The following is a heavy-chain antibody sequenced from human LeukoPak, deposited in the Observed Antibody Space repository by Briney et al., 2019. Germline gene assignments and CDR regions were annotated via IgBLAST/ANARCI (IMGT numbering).Heavy chain of an antibody. CDR1: GGSISSNY. Sequence: SETLSLTCTVSGGSISSNYWSWIRQPPGKGLEWVGYIYYSGSTNYNPSLKSRVTISVDTSKNQFSLKLSSVTAADTAVYYCAGRPHSSGWYSPFGWYVYWGQGTLVTVSS. J-gene: IGHJ4*02. V-gene: IGHV4-59*08. CDR3: AGRPHSSGWYSPFGWYVY. D-gene: IGHD6-19*01. CDR2: IYYSGST.